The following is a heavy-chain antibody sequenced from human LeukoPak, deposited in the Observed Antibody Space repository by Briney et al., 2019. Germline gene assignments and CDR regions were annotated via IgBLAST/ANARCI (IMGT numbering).Heavy chain of an antibody. CDR2: IGGLGAST. V-gene: IGHV3-23*01. CDR3: AKDRDIILTGHGMDV. Sequence: PGGSLRLSCAASGFTFSSFWMHWVRQAPGKGLEWVSTIGGLGASTNYGDSVKGRFTISRDNSKDTLYLQMNDLRAEDTAVYYCAKDRDIILTGHGMDVWGQGTTVTVSS. J-gene: IGHJ6*02. D-gene: IGHD3-9*01. CDR1: GFTFSSFW.